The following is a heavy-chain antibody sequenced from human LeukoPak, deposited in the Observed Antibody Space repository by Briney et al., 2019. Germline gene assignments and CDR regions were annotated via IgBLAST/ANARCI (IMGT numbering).Heavy chain of an antibody. CDR1: GFTFSSYA. Sequence: GGSLRLSCAASGFTFSSYAMHWVRQAPGKGLEWVAVISYDGSNKYYVDSVKGRFTISRDNSKNTLYLQMNSLRAEDTAVYYCATLGVYWGQGTLVTVSS. CDR3: ATLGVY. V-gene: IGHV3-30-3*01. D-gene: IGHD3-16*01. J-gene: IGHJ4*02. CDR2: ISYDGSNK.